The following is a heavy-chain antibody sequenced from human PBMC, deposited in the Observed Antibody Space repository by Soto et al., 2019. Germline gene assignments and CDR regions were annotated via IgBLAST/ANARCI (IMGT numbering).Heavy chain of an antibody. V-gene: IGHV3-15*01. J-gene: IGHJ4*02. D-gene: IGHD6-13*01. CDR2: IKSRADDGTA. Sequence: EVQLVESGGGLVKPGGSLRLSCAASGFTFTNIWMTWVRQAPGKGLEWVGHIKSRADDGTADYAAPLKGRFTISRDDSKNIVYLEKNSLKTGGTAGYFCATEGIASRPPFDYWGQGTLVTVSS. CDR1: GFTFTNIW. CDR3: ATEGIASRPPFDY.